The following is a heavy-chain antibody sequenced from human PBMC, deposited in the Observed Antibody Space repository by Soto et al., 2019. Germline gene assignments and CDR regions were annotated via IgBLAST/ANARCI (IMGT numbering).Heavy chain of an antibody. CDR1: GFTFSDHY. CDR2: TRNKANSYTT. CDR3: ARVYSSASGIDH. Sequence: EVQLVVSGGGLVQPGGSLRLSCAASGFTFSDHYMDWVRQAPGKGLEWVGRTRNKANSYTTEYAASVKGRFTISRDESKNSLYLQMNSLKTDDTALYYCARVYSSASGIDHWGQGTLVTVSS. J-gene: IGHJ4*02. V-gene: IGHV3-72*01. D-gene: IGHD6-6*01.